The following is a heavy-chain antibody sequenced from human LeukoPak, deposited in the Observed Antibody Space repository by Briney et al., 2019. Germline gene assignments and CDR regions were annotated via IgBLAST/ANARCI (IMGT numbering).Heavy chain of an antibody. V-gene: IGHV4-39*01. CDR3: ARNYPSGSYQFDP. CDR1: GGSISSSSYY. D-gene: IGHD1-26*01. CDR2: FYYSGST. J-gene: IGHJ5*02. Sequence: PSETLSLTCTVSGGSISSSSYYWGWVRQPPGKGMEWIGSFYYSGSTYYNPSLKSRVTISVDTSKNQFSLKLSSVTAADTAVYYCARNYPSGSYQFDPWGQGTLVTVSS.